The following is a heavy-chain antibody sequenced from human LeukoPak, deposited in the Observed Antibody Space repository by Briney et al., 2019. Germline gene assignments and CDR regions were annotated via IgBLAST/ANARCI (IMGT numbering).Heavy chain of an antibody. CDR3: VKECIGSSWFNWFDP. V-gene: IGHV3-9*01. J-gene: IGHJ5*02. Sequence: PGGSLRLSCAASGFTFDDYPMLWPRPAPGKALEWVSGINWKSGSIGYADSVKGRFTISRDNAKNSLYLQMNSLRAEDTALYYWVKECIGSSWFNWFDPWGQGTLVTVSS. CDR1: GFTFDDYP. D-gene: IGHD6-13*01. CDR2: INWKSGSI.